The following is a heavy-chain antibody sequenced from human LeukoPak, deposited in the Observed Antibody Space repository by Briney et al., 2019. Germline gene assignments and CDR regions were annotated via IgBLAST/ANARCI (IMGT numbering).Heavy chain of an antibody. V-gene: IGHV4-39*01. CDR3: ASRGYDSSGYHRDY. Sequence: TSETLSLTCTVSGGSISSSSYYWGWIRQPPGKGLEWIGSIYYSGSTYYNPSLKSRVTISVDTSKNQFSLKLSSVTAADTAVYYCASRGYDSSGYHRDYWGQGTLVTVSS. CDR2: IYYSGST. CDR1: GGSISSSSYY. D-gene: IGHD3-22*01. J-gene: IGHJ4*02.